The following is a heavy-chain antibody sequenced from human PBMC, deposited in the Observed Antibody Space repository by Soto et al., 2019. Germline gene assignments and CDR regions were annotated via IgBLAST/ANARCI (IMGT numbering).Heavy chain of an antibody. CDR3: AKDTEGSPVGL. Sequence: QVQLVESGGGVVQPGRSLRLSCAASGFTFSSYGMHWVRQAPGKGLEWVAVISYDGSNKYYADSVKGRFTISRDNSKNTLYRQMNSLRAEDTAVYYCAKDTEGSPVGLWGQGTLVTVSS. D-gene: IGHD2-8*02. J-gene: IGHJ4*02. V-gene: IGHV3-30*18. CDR1: GFTFSSYG. CDR2: ISYDGSNK.